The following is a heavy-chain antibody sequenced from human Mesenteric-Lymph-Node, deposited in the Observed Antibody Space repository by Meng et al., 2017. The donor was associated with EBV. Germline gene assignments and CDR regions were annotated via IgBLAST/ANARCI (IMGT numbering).Heavy chain of an antibody. V-gene: IGHV1-46*01. Sequence: QVELVEYGAEVKKPGAPVKVSCKASGYTFTSYYVHWVRQAPGQGLEWMGIINPSGGSPTYAQKFQGRVTMTRDTTTSTVYMDLSSLRSDDTAVYYCARCVVATWSCDYWGQGTLVTVSS. D-gene: IGHD5-12*01. CDR1: GYTFTSYY. CDR2: INPSGGSP. CDR3: ARCVVATWSCDY. J-gene: IGHJ4*02.